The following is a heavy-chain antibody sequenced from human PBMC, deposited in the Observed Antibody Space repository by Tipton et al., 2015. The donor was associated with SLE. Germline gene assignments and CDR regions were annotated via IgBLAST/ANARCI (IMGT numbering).Heavy chain of an antibody. CDR3: AGELGGYGLGSYYIDF. J-gene: IGHJ4*02. V-gene: IGHV3-30*04. Sequence: RSLRLSCAASGFTFSSYAMHWVRQAPGKGLEWVAVISYDGSNKYYADSVKGRFTISRDNSKNTLYLQMNSLRAEDTAVYYCAGELGGYGLGSYYIDFWGQGTLVTVSS. CDR2: ISYDGSNK. CDR1: GFTFSSYA. D-gene: IGHD3-10*01.